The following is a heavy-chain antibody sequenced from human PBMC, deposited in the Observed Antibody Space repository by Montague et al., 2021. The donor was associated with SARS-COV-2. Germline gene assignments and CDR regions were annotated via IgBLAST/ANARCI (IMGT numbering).Heavy chain of an antibody. CDR3: SRGSGWMGDAFDI. D-gene: IGHD6-19*01. J-gene: IGHJ3*02. CDR2: IYYSGST. CDR1: GGSISSYY. V-gene: IGHV4-59*01. Sequence: SETLSLTCTVSGGSISSYYCSWIWERPRKGLEWIWFIYYSGSTNSNSSPSSRVTISVDTSKNQYSLKLSPVSAADTAVYYCSRGSGWMGDAFDIWGQGKM.